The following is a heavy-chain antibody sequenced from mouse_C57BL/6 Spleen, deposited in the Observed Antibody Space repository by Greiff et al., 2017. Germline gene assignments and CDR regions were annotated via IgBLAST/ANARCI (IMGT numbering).Heavy chain of an antibody. J-gene: IGHJ3*01. CDR1: GFSFNTYA. Sequence: VQLKESGGGLVQPKGSLKLSCAASGFSFNTYAMNWVRQAPGKGLEWVARIRSKSNNYATYYADSVKDRFTISRDDSESMLYLQMNNLKTEDTAMYYCVRQDYDYDGSFAYWGQGTLVTVSA. V-gene: IGHV10-1*01. CDR3: VRQDYDYDGSFAY. CDR2: IRSKSNNYAT. D-gene: IGHD2-4*01.